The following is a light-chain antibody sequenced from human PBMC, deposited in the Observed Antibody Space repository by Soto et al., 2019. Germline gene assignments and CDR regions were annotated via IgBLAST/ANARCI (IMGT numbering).Light chain of an antibody. CDR1: QSVSRY. Sequence: PGERATLTCWASQSVSRYLAWYQQKPGQAPRLLIYDASIRATGIPVRFSGSGSGTEFTLTISNLQSEDFAVYYCQQYHNWPPITFG. J-gene: IGKJ5*01. CDR3: QQYHNWPPIT. V-gene: IGKV3-15*01. CDR2: DAS.